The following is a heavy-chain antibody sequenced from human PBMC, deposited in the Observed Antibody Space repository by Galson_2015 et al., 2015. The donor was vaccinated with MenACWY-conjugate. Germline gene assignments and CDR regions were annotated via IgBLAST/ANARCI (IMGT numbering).Heavy chain of an antibody. J-gene: IGHJ1*01. D-gene: IGHD4-17*01. CDR3: ANLDDYGDYDGFQH. Sequence: ETLSLTCTVSGYSISSGYYWGWIRQPPGKGLEWIESIYHSGSTYYNPSLKSRVTISVDTSKNQFSLKLSSVTAADTAVYYCANLDDYGDYDGFQHWGQGTLVTVSS. V-gene: IGHV4-38-2*02. CDR1: GYSISSGYY. CDR2: IYHSGST.